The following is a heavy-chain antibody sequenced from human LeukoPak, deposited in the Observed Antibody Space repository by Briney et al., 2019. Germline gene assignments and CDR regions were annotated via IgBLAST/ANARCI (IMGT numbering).Heavy chain of an antibody. CDR2: IYTSGST. J-gene: IGHJ5*02. D-gene: IGHD6-13*01. CDR3: ARDGYSSSWYWDNWFDP. CDR1: GGSISSYY. V-gene: IGHV4-4*07. Sequence: SETLSLTCTVSGGSISSYYWSWIRQPAGKGLEWIGRIYTSGSTNYNPSLKSRVTMSADTSKNQFSLKLSSVTAADTAVYYCARDGYSSSWYWDNWFDPWGQGTLVTVSS.